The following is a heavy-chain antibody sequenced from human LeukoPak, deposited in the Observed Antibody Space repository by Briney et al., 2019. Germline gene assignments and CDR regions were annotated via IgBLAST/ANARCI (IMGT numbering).Heavy chain of an antibody. Sequence: ASVKVSCKASGYTFTTYAIHWVRQAPGQRLKWIGWINTGNGDTKYSQKFQGRVTITRDTSASTVYMELSSLRSEDTAVYYCNVLLWFGETRLKYYFDYWGQGTLVTVSS. CDR3: NVLLWFGETRLKYYFDY. CDR2: INTGNGDT. D-gene: IGHD3-10*01. CDR1: GYTFTTYA. J-gene: IGHJ4*02. V-gene: IGHV1-3*04.